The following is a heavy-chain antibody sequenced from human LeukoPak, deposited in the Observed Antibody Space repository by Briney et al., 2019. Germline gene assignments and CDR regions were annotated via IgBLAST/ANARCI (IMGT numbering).Heavy chain of an antibody. J-gene: IGHJ4*02. V-gene: IGHV1-18*01. CDR3: ARDKSHYDFWSGYFDY. D-gene: IGHD3-3*01. CDR2: ISAYNGNT. Sequence: ASVKVSCKASGYTFTSYGISWVRQAPGQGLEWMGWISAYNGNTNYAQKLQGRVTMTTDTSTSTAYMELRSLRSDDTAVYYCARDKSHYDFWSGYFDYWGQGTLVTVS. CDR1: GYTFTSYG.